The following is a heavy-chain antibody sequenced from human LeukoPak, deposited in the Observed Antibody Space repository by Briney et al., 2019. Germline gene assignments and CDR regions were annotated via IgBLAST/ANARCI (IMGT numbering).Heavy chain of an antibody. V-gene: IGHV3-23*01. Sequence: PEGSLRLSCAASGFTFSSYAMSWVRQAPGKGLEWVSAISGSGGSTYYADSVKGRFTISRDNSKNTLYLQMNSLRAEDTAVYYCAKWVVVAATTYGPFDYWGQGTLVTVSS. CDR3: AKWVVVAATTYGPFDY. D-gene: IGHD2-15*01. CDR2: ISGSGGST. CDR1: GFTFSSYA. J-gene: IGHJ4*02.